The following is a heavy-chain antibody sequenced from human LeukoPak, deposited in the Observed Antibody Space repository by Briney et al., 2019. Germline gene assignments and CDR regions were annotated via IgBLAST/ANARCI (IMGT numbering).Heavy chain of an antibody. D-gene: IGHD1-14*01. CDR1: GFTVITND. Sequence: QPGGSLRLSCAASGFTVITNDLTLDRQAPGKGLEWVSVLYSDGNTKYADSVQGRFTISRDNSKNTLYLEMNSLSPDDTAVYYCARGVEPLAANTLAYWGQGTLVTVSS. CDR2: LYSDGNT. CDR3: ARGVEPLAANTLAY. J-gene: IGHJ4*02. V-gene: IGHV3-53*01.